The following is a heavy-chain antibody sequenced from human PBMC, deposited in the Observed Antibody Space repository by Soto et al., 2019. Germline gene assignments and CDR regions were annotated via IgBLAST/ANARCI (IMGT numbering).Heavy chain of an antibody. CDR2: ISAYNGNT. Sequence: ASVKVSCKASGYTFTSYGISWVRQAPGQGLEWMGWISAYNGNTNYAQQLQGRVTMTTDTSTSAAYMELRSLESDDTAVYYCARISQSDFWSGYYYFFDYWGQGTLVTVSS. D-gene: IGHD3-3*01. CDR1: GYTFTSYG. V-gene: IGHV1-18*01. CDR3: ARISQSDFWSGYYYFFDY. J-gene: IGHJ4*02.